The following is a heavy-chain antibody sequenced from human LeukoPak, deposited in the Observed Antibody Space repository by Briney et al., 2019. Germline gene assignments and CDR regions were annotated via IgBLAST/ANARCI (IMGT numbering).Heavy chain of an antibody. CDR1: KFPFSSYW. V-gene: IGHV3-74*03. Sequence: GGSLRLSCPPSKFPFSSYWMPWVRQAPGKGLVWVSSISGDGNVTTYADSVKGRFTISRDNAKNSLYLHMNSLRAEDTAVYYCARDYYYYMDIWGDGNTVTVSS. CDR3: ARDYYYYMDI. J-gene: IGHJ6*03. CDR2: ISGDGNVT.